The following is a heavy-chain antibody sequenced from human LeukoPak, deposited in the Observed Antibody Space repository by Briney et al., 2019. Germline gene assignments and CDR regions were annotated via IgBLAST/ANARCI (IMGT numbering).Heavy chain of an antibody. J-gene: IGHJ6*02. Sequence: GGSLRLSCAASGFTFSSYSMNWVRQAPGKGLEWVSYISSSSSTIYYADSVKGRFTISRDNAKNSLYLQVNSLRAEDTAVYYCAGHYYGSGRGSRGLNYYYGMDVWGQGTTVTVSS. D-gene: IGHD3-10*01. CDR1: GFTFSSYS. CDR2: ISSSSSTI. CDR3: AGHYYGSGRGSRGLNYYYGMDV. V-gene: IGHV3-48*04.